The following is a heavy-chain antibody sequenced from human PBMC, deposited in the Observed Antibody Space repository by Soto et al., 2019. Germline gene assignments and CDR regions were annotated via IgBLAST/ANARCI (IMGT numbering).Heavy chain of an antibody. D-gene: IGHD2-2*01. CDR1: GFSLSTTAEG. CDR3: AHGSCSSADCYPNPYLDY. V-gene: IGHV2-5*02. Sequence: QITLKESGPTLVKPTQTLTLTCTFSGFSLSTTAEGVGWIRQPPGKALEWLALIYWDDDERYSPSLKSRLTITKDTCKNQVVLTMTNVDPVDTATYYCAHGSCSSADCYPNPYLDYWGQGILVTVSS. CDR2: IYWDDDE. J-gene: IGHJ4*02.